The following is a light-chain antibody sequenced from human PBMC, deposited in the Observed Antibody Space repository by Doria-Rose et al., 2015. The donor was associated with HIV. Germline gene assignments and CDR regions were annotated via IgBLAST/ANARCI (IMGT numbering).Light chain of an antibody. CDR1: QGIGSD. CDR3: QQYSQWPPYT. J-gene: IGKJ2*01. Sequence: TQSPATLSVSPGERATLSCGASQGIGSDLAWYQQKPGQAPRLLIYRASIRATGIPPRFTGGGSGTEFTLTISSLQSEDFAVYFCQQYSQWPPYTFGQGTKLEVK. CDR2: RAS. V-gene: IGKV3-15*01.